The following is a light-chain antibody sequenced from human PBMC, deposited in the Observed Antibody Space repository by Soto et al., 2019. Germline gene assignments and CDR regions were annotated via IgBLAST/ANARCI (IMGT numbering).Light chain of an antibody. Sequence: QSVLTQPASVSGSPGQSITISCTGTSSDVGGYNYVSWYQQHPGKAPKLMIYEVSNRPSGVSNRFSGSKSGNTASLPISGLQAEDEADSYCSSYTSSSTLVVFGGGTKLTVL. CDR1: SSDVGGYNY. J-gene: IGLJ2*01. CDR2: EVS. CDR3: SSYTSSSTLVV. V-gene: IGLV2-14*01.